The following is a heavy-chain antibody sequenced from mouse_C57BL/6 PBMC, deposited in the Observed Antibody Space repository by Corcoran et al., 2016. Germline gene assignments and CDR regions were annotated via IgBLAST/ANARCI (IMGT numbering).Heavy chain of an antibody. Sequence: QVQLQQSGAELARPGASVKLSCKASGYTFTSYGISWVKQRTGQGLEWIGEIYPRSGNTYYNEKFKGKATLTGDKSSSTAYMELRILTSEDSAVYFCARPYYYGSSYNWYCDVWGTGTTVTVSS. J-gene: IGHJ1*03. CDR2: IYPRSGNT. CDR3: ARPYYYGSSYNWYCDV. CDR1: GYTFTSYG. D-gene: IGHD1-1*01. V-gene: IGHV1-81*01.